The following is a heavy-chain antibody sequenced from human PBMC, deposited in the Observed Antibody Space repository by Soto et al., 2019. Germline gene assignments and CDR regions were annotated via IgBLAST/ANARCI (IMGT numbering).Heavy chain of an antibody. CDR3: ARDLGYYDSSGYFDY. CDR2: ISSSDTII. CDR1: GFTFVDYY. Sequence: PWGSLRLSCAASGFTFVDYYIIFSRHSPFKGLEWVSYISSSDTIISYADSVKGRFTISRDNAKNSLYLQMNSLRAEDTAVYYCARDLGYYDSSGYFDYWGQGTLVTVSS. D-gene: IGHD3-22*01. V-gene: IGHV3-11*01. J-gene: IGHJ4*02.